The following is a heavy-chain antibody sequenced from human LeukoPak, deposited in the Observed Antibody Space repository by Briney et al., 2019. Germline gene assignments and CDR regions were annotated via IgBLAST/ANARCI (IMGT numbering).Heavy chain of an antibody. CDR3: ARDTEYPYGVDLYFYYYGMDV. Sequence: PGGSLRLSCAASGFTFTNYGMHWVRQAPGKGLEWVAIISFDGRIEYYVDSVKGRFTISRDNAKNSLYLHMNSLRAEDTAVYYCARDTEYPYGVDLYFYYYGMDVWGQGTTVTVSS. D-gene: IGHD2-21*01. CDR2: ISFDGRIE. J-gene: IGHJ6*02. V-gene: IGHV3-30*03. CDR1: GFTFTNYG.